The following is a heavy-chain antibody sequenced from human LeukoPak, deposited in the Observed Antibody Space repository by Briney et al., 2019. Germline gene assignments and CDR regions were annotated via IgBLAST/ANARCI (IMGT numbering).Heavy chain of an antibody. J-gene: IGHJ6*03. D-gene: IGHD3-3*01. Sequence: KPSETLSLNCTVSGCSISSYYWSWIRQPPGQGLKGIGYLYTSGSTNDNPSLKSRVTISVDTSKNQFSLKLSSVTAADTAVYYCARHGVNDFWSGYSDYYYMDVWGKGTTVTVSS. V-gene: IGHV4-4*09. CDR2: LYTSGST. CDR1: GCSISSYY. CDR3: ARHGVNDFWSGYSDYYYMDV.